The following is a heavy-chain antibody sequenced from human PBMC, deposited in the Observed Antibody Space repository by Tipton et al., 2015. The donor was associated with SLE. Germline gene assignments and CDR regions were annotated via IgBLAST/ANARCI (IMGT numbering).Heavy chain of an antibody. CDR2: IFYSGST. V-gene: IGHV4-31*03. J-gene: IGHJ5*02. Sequence: TLSLTYTVSGDSIISGAYYWSWVRQHPGRGLEWLAYIFYSGSTYYNPSLKSRLNISVDRSNNQFSLKLTSVTAADTAVYYCARVGAASGARYFDPWGQGMLVTVSS. CDR1: GDSIISGAYY. CDR3: ARVGAASGARYFDP. D-gene: IGHD3-16*01.